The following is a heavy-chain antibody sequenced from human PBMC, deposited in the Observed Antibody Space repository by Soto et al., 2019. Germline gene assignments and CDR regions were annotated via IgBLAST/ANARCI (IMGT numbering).Heavy chain of an antibody. Sequence: SETLSLTCTVSGGSISSGGYYWSWIRQHPGKGLEWIGYIYYSGSTYYNPSLKSRVTISVDTSKNQFSLKLSSVTAADTAVYYCARVSKQWLVIFGYWGQGTLVTVS. CDR1: GGSISSGGYY. J-gene: IGHJ4*02. V-gene: IGHV4-31*03. D-gene: IGHD6-19*01. CDR3: ARVSKQWLVIFGY. CDR2: IYYSGST.